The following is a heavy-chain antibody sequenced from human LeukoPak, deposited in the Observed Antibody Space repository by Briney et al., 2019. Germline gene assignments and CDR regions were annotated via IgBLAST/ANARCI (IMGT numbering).Heavy chain of an antibody. J-gene: IGHJ4*02. Sequence: SETLSLTCTVSGGSISSSNYYWGWIRQPPGKGLEWIGSFYYSGRTYYNASLKSRVTISVDTSKNHFSLKLSSVTAADTAVYYCARGPHRGQAADYWGQGILVTVSS. V-gene: IGHV4-39*02. D-gene: IGHD1-14*01. CDR1: GGSISSSNYY. CDR2: FYYSGRT. CDR3: ARGPHRGQAADY.